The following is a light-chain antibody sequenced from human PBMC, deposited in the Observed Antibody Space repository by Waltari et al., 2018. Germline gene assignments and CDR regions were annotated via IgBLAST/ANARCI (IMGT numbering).Light chain of an antibody. Sequence: QSALTQPASVSGSPGQAIAISCTGTNNDIGAYNYVPWYQQPPGKAPKLIIFEFSNRPSGVSDRFSGSKSGNTASLTISGLQAEDEADYYCSSFTSRSTLIFGGGTKLTVL. V-gene: IGLV2-14*01. CDR1: NNDIGAYNY. CDR2: EFS. CDR3: SSFTSRSTLI. J-gene: IGLJ2*01.